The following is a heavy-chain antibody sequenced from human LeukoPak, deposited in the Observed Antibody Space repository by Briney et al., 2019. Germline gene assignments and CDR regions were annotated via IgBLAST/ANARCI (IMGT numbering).Heavy chain of an antibody. V-gene: IGHV3-7*01. CDR3: SRMRVANDWFDP. Sequence: PGGSLRLSCAASGFTFSNYWMSWVRQAPGKGLGWVANIKQDGSEKYYVGSLKGRFTISRDNANNSLYLQMNSLRAEDTAVYYCSRMRVANDWFDPWGQGTLVTVSS. D-gene: IGHD4/OR15-4a*01. CDR1: GFTFSNYW. J-gene: IGHJ5*02. CDR2: IKQDGSEK.